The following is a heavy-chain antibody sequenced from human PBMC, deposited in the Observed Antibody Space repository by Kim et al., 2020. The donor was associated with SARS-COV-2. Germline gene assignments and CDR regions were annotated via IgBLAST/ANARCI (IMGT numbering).Heavy chain of an antibody. CDR3: AKAPGGDSHPQYFQH. V-gene: IGHV3-9*01. CDR1: GFTFDDYA. Sequence: GGSLRLSCAASGFTFDDYAMHWVRQAPGKGLEWVSGISWNSGSIGYADSVKGRFTISRENAKNSLYLQMNSLRAEDTALYYCAKAPGGDSHPQYFQHWGQGTLVTVSS. CDR2: ISWNSGSI. J-gene: IGHJ1*01. D-gene: IGHD3-16*01.